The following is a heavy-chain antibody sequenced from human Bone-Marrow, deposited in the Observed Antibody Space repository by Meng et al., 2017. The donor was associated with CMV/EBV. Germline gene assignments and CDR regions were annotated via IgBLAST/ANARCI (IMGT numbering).Heavy chain of an antibody. J-gene: IGHJ4*02. D-gene: IGHD5-12*01. V-gene: IGHV1-2*02. CDR1: GYTFSDYY. CDR2: INPNGGGT. Sequence: DSVKVSCKASGYTFSDYYIHWVRQAPGQGPEWMGWINPNGGGTDYAQKFEGRVTMTRDTSITTAYMELSGLRFDDTAVYYCARTDIVATIYFGYWGQGTQVTVSS. CDR3: ARTDIVATIYFGY.